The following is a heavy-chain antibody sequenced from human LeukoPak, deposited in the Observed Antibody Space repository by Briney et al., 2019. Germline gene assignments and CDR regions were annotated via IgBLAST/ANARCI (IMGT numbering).Heavy chain of an antibody. CDR1: GGSISSYY. CDR2: IYYSGST. Sequence: SETLSLTCTVSGGSISSYYWSWIRQPPGKGLEWIGYIYYSGSTNYNPSLKSRVTISVDTSKNQFSLKLSSVTAADTAVYYCARDSEEMATIPHYWGQGTLVTVSS. V-gene: IGHV4-59*01. D-gene: IGHD5-24*01. CDR3: ARDSEEMATIPHY. J-gene: IGHJ4*02.